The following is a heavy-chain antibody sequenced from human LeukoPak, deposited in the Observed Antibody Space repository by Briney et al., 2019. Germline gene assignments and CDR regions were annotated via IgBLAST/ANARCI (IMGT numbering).Heavy chain of an antibody. CDR3: ARQLVRPWFDP. D-gene: IGHD6-13*01. CDR1: GGSISSYY. J-gene: IGHJ5*02. CDR2: IYYRGST. V-gene: IGHV4-59*01. Sequence: SETLSLTCTVSGGSISSYYWSWIRQPPGKGLEWIGYIYYRGSTNYNPSLKSRVTISVDTSKNQFSLKLSSVTAADTAVYYCARQLVRPWFDPWGQGTLVTVSS.